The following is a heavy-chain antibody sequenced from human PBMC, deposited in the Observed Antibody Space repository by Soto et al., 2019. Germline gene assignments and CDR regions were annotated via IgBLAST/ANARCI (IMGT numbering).Heavy chain of an antibody. Sequence: PGGSLRLSCAASGFTFNDYAMHWVRQPPGKGLEWVSRVNWNSVTTRYAVSLKGRFSISRDNAQNSLYLKMNSLRPEDTALYYCVERRNSGGNRGTDFDIWGQGTMVTVSS. CDR1: GFTFNDYA. J-gene: IGHJ3*02. CDR2: VNWNSVTT. D-gene: IGHD1-7*01. CDR3: VERRNSGGNRGTDFDI. V-gene: IGHV3-9*01.